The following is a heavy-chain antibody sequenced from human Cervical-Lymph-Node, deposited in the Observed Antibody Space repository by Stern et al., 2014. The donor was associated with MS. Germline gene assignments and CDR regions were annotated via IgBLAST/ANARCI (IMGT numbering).Heavy chain of an antibody. V-gene: IGHV3-9*01. CDR3: IKDIRPGGADV. D-gene: IGHD3-10*01. CDR2: LSWRADRI. CDR1: GLTFDGYA. Sequence: EVQLVESGGGFVQPGRSLRLSCAASGLTFDGYAMHWVRQSPGKGLEWVSGLSWRADRIDYADSVKGRFTTSTDNAKNSLHLQMNSLREEDTAVYYCIKDIRPGGADVWGQGTTVTVS. J-gene: IGHJ6*02.